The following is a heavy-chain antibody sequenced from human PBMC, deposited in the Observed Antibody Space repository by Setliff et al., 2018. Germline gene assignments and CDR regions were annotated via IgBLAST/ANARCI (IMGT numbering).Heavy chain of an antibody. Sequence: NPNSGGTNYAPKFQGSVTMTRDTSISTVYLELNSLRSDDTAVYYCARGPPDFVVVPAAAKFDYWGQGTLVTVSS. CDR2: NPNSGGT. CDR3: ARGPPDFVVVPAAAKFDY. J-gene: IGHJ4*02. V-gene: IGHV1-2*02. D-gene: IGHD2-2*01.